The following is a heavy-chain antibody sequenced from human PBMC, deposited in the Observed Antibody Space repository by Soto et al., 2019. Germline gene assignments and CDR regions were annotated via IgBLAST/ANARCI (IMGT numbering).Heavy chain of an antibody. Sequence: PSETLSLTCAVSGGSISSANWWTWVRQPPGKGLEWIGEIYHGGSTSYNPSLKSRVTLSLDKFKNHFSLNLTPVTAADTAVYYCARRSFSCGVDVWGQGTTVTVSS. V-gene: IGHV4-4*02. J-gene: IGHJ6*02. CDR2: IYHGGST. CDR3: ARRSFSCGVDV. CDR1: GGSISSANW.